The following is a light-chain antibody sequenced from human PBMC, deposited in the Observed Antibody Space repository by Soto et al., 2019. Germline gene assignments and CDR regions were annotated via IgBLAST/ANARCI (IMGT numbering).Light chain of an antibody. CDR2: GAS. CDR3: QQYHNWPPQYT. V-gene: IGKV3-15*01. J-gene: IGKJ2*01. CDR1: QSVASN. Sequence: EIVMTQSPPSLSVYPGDGATLSCWASQSVASNVAWSQQRPGQGPRLLIYGASTRAAGVPARFSGSGSGTDFTLVISSLQSEDFAVYYCQQYHNWPPQYTFGQGTKLQIK.